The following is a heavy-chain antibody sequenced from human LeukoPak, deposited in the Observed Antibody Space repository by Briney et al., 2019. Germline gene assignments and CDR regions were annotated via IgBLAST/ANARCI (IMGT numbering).Heavy chain of an antibody. Sequence: PGGSLRLSCATSGFTFSNTWMNWVRQAPGKGLEWVGRIKSKTDGGTTDYAAPVKGRFTISRDDSKNTLYLQMNSLKTEDTAVYYCSTTYYYDSSEGYWGQGTLVTVSS. CDR3: STTYYYDSSEGY. D-gene: IGHD3-22*01. CDR1: GFTFSNTW. J-gene: IGHJ4*02. V-gene: IGHV3-15*07. CDR2: IKSKTDGGTT.